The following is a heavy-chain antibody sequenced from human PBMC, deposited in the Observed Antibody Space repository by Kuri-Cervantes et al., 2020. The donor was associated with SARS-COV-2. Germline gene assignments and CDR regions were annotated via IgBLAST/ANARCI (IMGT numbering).Heavy chain of an antibody. V-gene: IGHV3-48*02. D-gene: IGHD3-9*01. J-gene: IGHJ6*02. Sequence: ETLSLTCAASGFTFSSYSMNWVRQAPGKGLEWVSYISSSSSTIYYADSVKGRFTISRDNAKNSLYLQMNSLRDEDTAVYYCARDRSRVRYFDQYRGKSYGMDVWGQGTKVTVSS. CDR1: GFTFSSYS. CDR2: ISSSSSTI. CDR3: ARDRSRVRYFDQYRGKSYGMDV.